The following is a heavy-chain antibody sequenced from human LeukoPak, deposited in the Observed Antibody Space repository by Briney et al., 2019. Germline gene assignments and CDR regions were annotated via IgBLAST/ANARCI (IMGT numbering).Heavy chain of an antibody. CDR2: ISYDGSNK. D-gene: IGHD3-3*01. Sequence: GRSLRLSCAASGFTFSSYAMHWVRQAPGKGLEWVAVISYDGSNKYYADSVKGRFTISRDNSKNTLYLQMNSLRAEDTAVYYCARSPVLRFLEWLLGFDYWGQGTLVTVPS. CDR3: ARSPVLRFLEWLLGFDY. J-gene: IGHJ4*02. V-gene: IGHV3-30-3*01. CDR1: GFTFSSYA.